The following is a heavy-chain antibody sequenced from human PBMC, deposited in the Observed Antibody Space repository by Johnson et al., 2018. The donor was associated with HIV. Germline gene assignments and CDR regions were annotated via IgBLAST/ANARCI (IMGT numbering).Heavy chain of an antibody. V-gene: IGHV3-30*04. Sequence: QMQLVESGGGVVQPGKSLRLSCAASGFIFSNYPMHWVRQAPGKGLEWVAVISYDGSNKYYADSVKGRFTISRDNSKNSFYIQMHSLRAEDTALYYCARVGYSNYGGGAFDIWGQGTMVTVSS. CDR3: ARVGYSNYGGGAFDI. CDR2: ISYDGSNK. CDR1: GFIFSNYP. D-gene: IGHD4-11*01. J-gene: IGHJ3*02.